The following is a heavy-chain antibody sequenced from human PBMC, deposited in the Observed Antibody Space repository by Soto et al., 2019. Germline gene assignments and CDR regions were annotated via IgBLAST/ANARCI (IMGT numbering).Heavy chain of an antibody. CDR1: GGSFSGYY. D-gene: IGHD5-12*01. J-gene: IGHJ4*02. Sequence: SETLSLTCAVYGGSFSGYYWSWIRQPPGKGLEWIGEINHSGSTNYNPSLKSRVTISVDTSKNQFSLKLSSVTAADTAVYYCASGGYDYYFDYWGQGTLVTVSS. CDR3: ASGGYDYYFDY. V-gene: IGHV4-34*01. CDR2: INHSGST.